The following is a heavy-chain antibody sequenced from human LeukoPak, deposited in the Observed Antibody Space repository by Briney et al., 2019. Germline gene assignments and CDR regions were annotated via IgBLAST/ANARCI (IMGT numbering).Heavy chain of an antibody. CDR1: GGSISSGSNY. V-gene: IGHV4-61*02. D-gene: IGHD3-16*01. Sequence: SETLSLTCTVSGGSISSGSNYWSWIRQPAGKGLEWIGRIYTSGSTNYNPSLNSRVTISLDTSKNQFSLKLSSVTAADTAVYYCASSFRGGGLFDYWGQGTLVTVSS. CDR3: ASSFRGGGLFDY. J-gene: IGHJ4*02. CDR2: IYTSGST.